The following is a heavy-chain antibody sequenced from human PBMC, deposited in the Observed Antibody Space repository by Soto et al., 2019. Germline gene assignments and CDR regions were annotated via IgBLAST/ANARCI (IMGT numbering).Heavy chain of an antibody. CDR2: ISGSGGST. V-gene: IGHV3-23*01. CDR1: GLTFSSYA. J-gene: IGHJ4*02. D-gene: IGHD6-13*01. CDR3: AKDLHSSSWFDY. Sequence: RGSLRLSCAHSGLTFSSYAISWVRQAPGKGLEWVSAISGSGGSTYYADSVKGRFTISRDNSKNTLYLQMNSLRADDTAVYYCAKDLHSSSWFDYWGQGILVTVSS.